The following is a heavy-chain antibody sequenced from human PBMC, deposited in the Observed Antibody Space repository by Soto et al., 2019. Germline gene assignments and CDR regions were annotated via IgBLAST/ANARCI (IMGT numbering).Heavy chain of an antibody. Sequence: ASVKVSCKASGYTFTSYGISWVRQAPGQGLEWMGWISAYNGNTNYAQKLQGRVTMTTDTSTSTAYMELRSLRSDDTAVYYCVKGGSIVVVVAATRYFGWFDPWGQGTLVTVS. D-gene: IGHD2-15*01. V-gene: IGHV1-18*01. CDR2: ISAYNGNT. CDR3: VKGGSIVVVVAATRYFGWFDP. J-gene: IGHJ5*02. CDR1: GYTFTSYG.